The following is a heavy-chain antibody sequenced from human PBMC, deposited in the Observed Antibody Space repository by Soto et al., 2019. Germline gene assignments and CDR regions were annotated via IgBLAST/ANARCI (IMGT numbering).Heavy chain of an antibody. D-gene: IGHD6-6*01. V-gene: IGHV1-69*05. Sequence: SVKFSCKSSGGTFNNYAISWVRQAPGQGLEWMGGIIPIFGPASYAQKFQGRVTMTRDTSTSTVYMELSSLRSEDTAVYYCARLGSSSSDYYYYGMDVWGQGTTVTVSS. CDR1: GGTFNNYA. J-gene: IGHJ6*02. CDR2: IIPIFGPA. CDR3: ARLGSSSSDYYYYGMDV.